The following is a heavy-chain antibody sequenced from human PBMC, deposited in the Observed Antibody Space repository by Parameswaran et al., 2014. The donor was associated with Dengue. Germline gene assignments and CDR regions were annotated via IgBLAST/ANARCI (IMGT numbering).Heavy chain of an antibody. V-gene: IGHV3-23*01. CDR2: ISGSGGST. Sequence: VRQAPGKGLEWVSAISGSGGSTYYADSVKGRFTISRDNSKNTLYPQMNSLRAEDTAVYYCAKWSVPDHYYYYYGMDVWGQGTTVTVSS. J-gene: IGHJ6*02. D-gene: IGHD1-14*01. CDR3: AKWSVPDHYYYYYGMDV.